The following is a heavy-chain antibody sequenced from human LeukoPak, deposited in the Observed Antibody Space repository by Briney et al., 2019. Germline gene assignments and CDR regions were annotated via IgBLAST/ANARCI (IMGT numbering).Heavy chain of an antibody. CDR1: GFTFSSYG. CDR3: AKDPIAAAVLGGYFDY. CDR2: ISYDGSNK. D-gene: IGHD6-13*01. V-gene: IGHV3-30*18. Sequence: PGGPLRLACAASGFTFSSYGMHWVRQAPGKGLEWVAVISYDGSNKYYADSVKGRFTISRDNSKNTLYLQMNSLRAEDTAVYYCAKDPIAAAVLGGYFDYWGQGTLVTVSS. J-gene: IGHJ4*02.